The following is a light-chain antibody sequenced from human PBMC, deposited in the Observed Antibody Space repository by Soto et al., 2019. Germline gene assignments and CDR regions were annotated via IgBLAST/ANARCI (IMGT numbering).Light chain of an antibody. J-gene: IGLJ1*01. CDR2: RNN. Sequence: QSVLTQPPSASGTPGQRVTISCSGSSSNIGSNYVYWYQQLPGTAPKLLIYRNNQRPSGVPDRFSGSKSGTSASLAISGLRSEDEADYYCAAWDDSLSGYVFGPGTKLTV. V-gene: IGLV1-47*01. CDR3: AAWDDSLSGYV. CDR1: SSNIGSNY.